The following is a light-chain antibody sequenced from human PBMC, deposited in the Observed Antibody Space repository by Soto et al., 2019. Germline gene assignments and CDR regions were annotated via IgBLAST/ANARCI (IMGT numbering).Light chain of an antibody. CDR1: TSNIGNNF. V-gene: IGLV1-47*02. Sequence: QSVLTQPPSASGTPGQRVTISCSGGTSNIGNNFVSWYQQLPGAAPKLLIYSDNQRPSGVTDRVSASKSGTSASLAISGLRSEDEADYYCFSYAGSRVFGGGTKLTVL. CDR3: FSYAGSRV. J-gene: IGLJ3*02. CDR2: SDN.